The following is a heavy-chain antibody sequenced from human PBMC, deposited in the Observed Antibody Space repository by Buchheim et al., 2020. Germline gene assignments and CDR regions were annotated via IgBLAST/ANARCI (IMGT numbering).Heavy chain of an antibody. CDR1: GFMFNNYW. J-gene: IGHJ4*02. CDR3: ARDLEDDLAFDS. D-gene: IGHD3-3*01. CDR2: INEDESEK. Sequence: EVQLVESGGGLVQPGGSLRLSCAASGFMFNNYWMSWVRQAPGKGLEWVATINEDESEKYYGDSVKGRFTISRDNAQNSLYLQMNSLRAEDTAVYYCARDLEDDLAFDSWGQGTL. V-gene: IGHV3-7*01.